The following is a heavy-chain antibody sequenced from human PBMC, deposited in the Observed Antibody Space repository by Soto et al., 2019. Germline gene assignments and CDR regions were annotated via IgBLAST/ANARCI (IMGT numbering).Heavy chain of an antibody. J-gene: IGHJ6*02. CDR1: GFAFSRYA. CDR3: AREAYYDSSGYWPYYYYGMDV. CDR2: ISYDGSKK. Sequence: GGSLRLSCAASGFAFSRYAMHWVRQAPGKGLEWVAVISYDGSKKYFGDSVKGRFTISRDKSKNTLYLQMNSLRAEDTAVYYCAREAYYDSSGYWPYYYYGMDVWGQGTTVTVSS. V-gene: IGHV3-30-3*01. D-gene: IGHD3-22*01.